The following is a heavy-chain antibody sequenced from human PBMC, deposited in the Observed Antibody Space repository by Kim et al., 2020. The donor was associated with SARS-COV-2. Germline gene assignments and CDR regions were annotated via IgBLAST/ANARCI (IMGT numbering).Heavy chain of an antibody. J-gene: IGHJ2*01. CDR1: GFTFSSTG. V-gene: IGHV3-23*01. Sequence: GGSLRLSCAASGFTFSSTGMSWVRQAPGKGLEWVSSISASGGLTYYADSVKGRFTVSRDNPKNTLFLQMNTLRVEDTAIYYCAKIGSPGYWYFDLWGRGALVNV. D-gene: IGHD3-10*01. CDR3: AKIGSPGYWYFDL. CDR2: ISASGGLT.